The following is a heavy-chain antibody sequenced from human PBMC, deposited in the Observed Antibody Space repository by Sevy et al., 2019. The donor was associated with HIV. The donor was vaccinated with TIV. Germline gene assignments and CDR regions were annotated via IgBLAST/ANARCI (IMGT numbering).Heavy chain of an antibody. J-gene: IGHJ4*02. V-gene: IGHV1-2*02. Sequence: ASVKVSCKASGYTFNSFYIHWVRQAPGQGLEWMGWINPYSGGTHYAQKFQGRVTLTRDTSISVAYMDRTSLRSNDTAVYYCVRDRFYGGDSVTFAGDFWGQGTLVTVSS. CDR3: VRDRFYGGDSVTFAGDF. CDR1: GYTFNSFY. CDR2: INPYSGGT. D-gene: IGHD2-21*02.